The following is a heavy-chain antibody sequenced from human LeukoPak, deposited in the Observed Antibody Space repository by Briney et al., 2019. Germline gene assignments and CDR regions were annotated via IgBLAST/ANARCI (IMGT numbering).Heavy chain of an antibody. CDR3: ATRDWYFDL. J-gene: IGHJ2*01. Sequence: PSETLSLTCTVSGGSISSYYWSWIRQPPGKGLEWIGYIYYSGSTSYNPSLKSRVTISVDTSKDQFSLKLSSVTAADTAVYYCATRDWYFDLWGRGTLVTVSS. CDR2: IYYSGST. V-gene: IGHV4-59*08. CDR1: GGSISSYY.